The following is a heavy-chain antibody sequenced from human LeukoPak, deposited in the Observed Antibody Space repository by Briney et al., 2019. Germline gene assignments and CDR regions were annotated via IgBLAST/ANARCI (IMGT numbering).Heavy chain of an antibody. V-gene: IGHV3-23*01. D-gene: IGHD3-9*01. CDR1: GFTFSDYY. J-gene: IGHJ6*03. CDR2: ISGSGGST. Sequence: GGSLRLSCAASGFTFSDYYMSWVRQAPGKGLEWVSAISGSGGSTYYADSVKGRFTISRDNSKNTLYLQMNSLRAEDTAVYYCARDGVLRYFDWLFPYYMDVWGKGTTVTTSS. CDR3: ARDGVLRYFDWLFPYYMDV.